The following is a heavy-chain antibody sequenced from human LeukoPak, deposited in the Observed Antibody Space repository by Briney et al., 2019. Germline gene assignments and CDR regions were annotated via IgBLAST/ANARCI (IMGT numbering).Heavy chain of an antibody. Sequence: GGSLRLSCAASGFTFSDCAMSWVRQAPGKGLEWVSGISVSGGSTYYADSVKGRFTISRDNSKNTLNLQMNSLRAEDTAVYYCAKAGRDCSGGSCYLIWGQGTMVTVSS. CDR3: AKAGRDCSGGSCYLI. V-gene: IGHV3-23*01. CDR2: ISVSGGST. J-gene: IGHJ3*02. CDR1: GFTFSDCA. D-gene: IGHD2-15*01.